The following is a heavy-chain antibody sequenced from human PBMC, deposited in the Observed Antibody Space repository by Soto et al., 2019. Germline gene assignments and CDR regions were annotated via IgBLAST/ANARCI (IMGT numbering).Heavy chain of an antibody. CDR3: DTESGSTYGYFDH. Sequence: ILSLNFTVPGGSVTSDEDYWTWIRQSPGKGLEWIGYISNSGSTGYNPSLKTRLSMSVDRSKNQFTLRLTSVTAADTAVYFCDTESGSTYGYFDHWGQGTQVTVS. CDR1: GGSVTSDEDY. D-gene: IGHD5-18*01. CDR2: ISNSGST. J-gene: IGHJ4*02. V-gene: IGHV4-30-4*01.